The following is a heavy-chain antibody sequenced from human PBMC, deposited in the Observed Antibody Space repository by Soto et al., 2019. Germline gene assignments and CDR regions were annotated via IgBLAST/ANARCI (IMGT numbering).Heavy chain of an antibody. V-gene: IGHV1-18*01. D-gene: IGHD6-19*01. Sequence: QVQLVQSGAEVKKPGASVKVSCKASGYTFTSYGVSWVRKAPGQGLEWMGWISAYNGNTNYAQKIQGRVTMTRDTSTSTAYMELRSLRSDDTAVYYCARGPARLSIAVAGFGYWGQGTLVTVSS. CDR2: ISAYNGNT. CDR1: GYTFTSYG. CDR3: ARGPARLSIAVAGFGY. J-gene: IGHJ4*02.